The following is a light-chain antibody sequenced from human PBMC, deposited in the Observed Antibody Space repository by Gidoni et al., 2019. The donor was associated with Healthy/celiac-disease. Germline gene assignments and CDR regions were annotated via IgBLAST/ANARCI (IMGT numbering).Light chain of an antibody. CDR3: QQYNNWPPLT. Sequence: EILMTQSPATLSVSPGERATLSCRASQSVSSNLAWYQQKPGQAPRLLTYGASTRATGIPARFSGSGSGTEFNLTISSLQSEDFEVYYCQQYNNWPPLTLGGGTKVEIK. CDR2: GAS. V-gene: IGKV3-15*01. J-gene: IGKJ4*01. CDR1: QSVSSN.